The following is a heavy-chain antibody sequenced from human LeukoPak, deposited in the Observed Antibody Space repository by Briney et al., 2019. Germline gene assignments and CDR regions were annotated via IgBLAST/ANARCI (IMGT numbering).Heavy chain of an antibody. CDR1: GFTFSSYA. V-gene: IGHV3-30-3*01. CDR2: ISYDGSNK. Sequence: GGSLRLSCAASGFTFSSYAMHWVRQAPGKGLEWVAVISYDGSNKYYADSVKGRFTISRDNSKNTLYLQMNSLRAEDTAVYYCARLVDTAIAFDYWGQGTLVTVSS. J-gene: IGHJ4*02. D-gene: IGHD5-18*01. CDR3: ARLVDTAIAFDY.